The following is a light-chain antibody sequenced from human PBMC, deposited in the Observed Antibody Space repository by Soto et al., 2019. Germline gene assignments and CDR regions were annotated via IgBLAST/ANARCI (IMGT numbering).Light chain of an antibody. CDR2: SAS. CDR3: QQYNNWPWT. J-gene: IGKJ1*01. CDR1: QSVSSD. V-gene: IGKV3-15*01. Sequence: EIVMTQSPATLSVSPGERATLSCRASQSVSSDLAWYHQKPGQAPRXLIYSASRGATGFPARFSGSGSGTDCTLTISSLQSEDGEVYYGQQYNNWPWTFGQGTKVDIK.